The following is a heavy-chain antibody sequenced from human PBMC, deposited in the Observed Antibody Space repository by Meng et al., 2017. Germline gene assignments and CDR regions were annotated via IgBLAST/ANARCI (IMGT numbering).Heavy chain of an antibody. V-gene: IGHV3-30*11. Sequence: VLVWEVGGGVVEPGRSPGLPCAALRFSFGSYAMHCVRKAPGKGLEWVAVISYDGSNKYYADSVKGRFTISRDNSKNTLYLQMNSLRAEDTAVYYCARDAFETATGSVGVDYWGQGTLVTVSS. J-gene: IGHJ4*02. CDR3: ARDAFETATGSVGVDY. CDR2: ISYDGSNK. D-gene: IGHD3-10*01. CDR1: RFSFGSYA.